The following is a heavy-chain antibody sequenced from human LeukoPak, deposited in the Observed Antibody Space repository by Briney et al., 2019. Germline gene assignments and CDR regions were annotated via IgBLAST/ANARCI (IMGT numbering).Heavy chain of an antibody. CDR1: GFTFSSYG. D-gene: IGHD6-13*01. V-gene: IGHV3-30*02. J-gene: IGHJ6*03. CDR3: AKVAGRLGSSWYLGDDYYYYYMDV. CDR2: IRYDGCNK. Sequence: GGSLRLSCAASGFTFSSYGMHWVRQAPGKGLEWVAFIRYDGCNKYYADSVKGQFTISRDNSKNTLYLQMNSLRAEDTAVYYCAKVAGRLGSSWYLGDDYYYYYMDVWGKGTTVTVSS.